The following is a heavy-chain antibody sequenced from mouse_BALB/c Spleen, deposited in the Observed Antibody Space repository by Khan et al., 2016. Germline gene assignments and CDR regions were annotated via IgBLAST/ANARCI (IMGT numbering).Heavy chain of an antibody. CDR1: GDSITSGY. Sequence: EVKLLESGPSLVKPSQTLSLTCSVTGDSITSGYWNWIRKFPGNKLEYMGYISYSGSTYYTPSLKSRISITRDTSKNQYYLQLNSVTTEDTATYYCARDYYGSIRYYYAMAYWGQGTSVTVSS. D-gene: IGHD1-1*01. V-gene: IGHV3-8*02. CDR3: ARDYYGSIRYYYAMAY. J-gene: IGHJ4*01. CDR2: ISYSGST.